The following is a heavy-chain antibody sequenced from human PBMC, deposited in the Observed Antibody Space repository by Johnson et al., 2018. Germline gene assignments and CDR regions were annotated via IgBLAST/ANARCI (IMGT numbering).Heavy chain of an antibody. V-gene: IGHV3-9*01. CDR1: GFTFDDYA. Sequence: EVQLVETGGGLVQPGRSLRLSCAASGFTFDDYAMYWVRQAPGKGLEWVSGSSWNGGSIVYADSVKGRFTIPRDNAKNSLYLQMNSLRAEDTAWYYCAKGQLSVIHTAEYFQYWGQGTLVTVSS. CDR2: SSWNGGSI. J-gene: IGHJ1*01. D-gene: IGHD5-18*01. CDR3: AKGQLSVIHTAEYFQY.